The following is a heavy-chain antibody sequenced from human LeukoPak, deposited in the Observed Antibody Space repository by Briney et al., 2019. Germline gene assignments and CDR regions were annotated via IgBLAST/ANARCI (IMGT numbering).Heavy chain of an antibody. CDR1: GFTFSSYA. D-gene: IGHD4-17*01. CDR2: ISGSGGST. V-gene: IGHV3-23*01. J-gene: IGHJ4*02. CDR3: AKRPSDYGDYVSYFDY. Sequence: GGSLRLSCAASGFTFSSYAMSWVRQAPGKGLEWVSAISGSGGSTYYADSVKGRFTISRDNSKDTLYLQMNSLRAEDTAVYYCAKRPSDYGDYVSYFDYWGQGTLVTVSS.